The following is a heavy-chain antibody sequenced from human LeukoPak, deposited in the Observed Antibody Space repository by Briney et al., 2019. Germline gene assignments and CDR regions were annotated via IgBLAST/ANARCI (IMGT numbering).Heavy chain of an antibody. CDR2: IYYSGST. Sequence: SETLSLTCTVSGGSISSGDYYWSWIRQPPGKGLEWIGYIYYSGSTYDNPSLKSRVTISVDTSKNQFSLKLSSVTAADTAVYYCAHMVLGVQEDDAFDIWGQGTMVTVSS. D-gene: IGHD3-10*01. CDR3: AHMVLGVQEDDAFDI. V-gene: IGHV4-30-4*01. CDR1: GGSISSGDYY. J-gene: IGHJ3*02.